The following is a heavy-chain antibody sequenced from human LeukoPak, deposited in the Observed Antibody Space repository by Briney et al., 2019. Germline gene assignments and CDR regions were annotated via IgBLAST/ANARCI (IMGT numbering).Heavy chain of an antibody. J-gene: IGHJ6*03. V-gene: IGHV3-48*04. CDR2: ISSSSSTI. Sequence: PGGSLRLSCAASGFTFSSYSMKWVRQAPGKGLEWVSYISSSSSTIYYADSVKGRFTISRDNAKNSLYLQMNSLRAEDTAVYYCAREGNDYGDYSYYYMDVWGRGTTVTVSS. CDR1: GFTFSSYS. D-gene: IGHD4-17*01. CDR3: AREGNDYGDYSYYYMDV.